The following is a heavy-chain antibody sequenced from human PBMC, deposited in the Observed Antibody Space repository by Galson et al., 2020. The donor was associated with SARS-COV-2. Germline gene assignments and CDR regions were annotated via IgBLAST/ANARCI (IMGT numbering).Heavy chain of an antibody. CDR3: ARGSSSDAFDI. D-gene: IGHD3-10*01. J-gene: IGHJ3*02. CDR2: IWYDGSNK. V-gene: IGHV3-33*07. CDR1: GFTFSTYG. Sequence: TGGSLRLSCEASGFTFSTYGMDWVRQAPGKGLEWVAVIWYDGSNKYYADSVKGRFTISRDNSKNKLYLQMNSLRAEDTAVYYCARGSSSDAFDIWGQGTMVTVSS.